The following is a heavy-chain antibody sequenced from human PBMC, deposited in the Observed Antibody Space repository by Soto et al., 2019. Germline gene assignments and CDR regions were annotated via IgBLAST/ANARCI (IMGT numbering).Heavy chain of an antibody. CDR2: IYSGGST. V-gene: IGHV3-53*04. D-gene: IGHD6-13*01. J-gene: IGHJ6*03. CDR3: ARETAAGSYYYYMDV. Sequence: EVQLVESGGGLVQPGGSLKLSCAASGFTVSSTYMSWVRQAPGKGLEWVSGIYSGGSTYYADYATGRFTSSRHNSKNTLYLKMNSLRAEDKSFYYGARETAAGSYYYYMDVWGKGTTVTVSS. CDR1: GFTVSSTY.